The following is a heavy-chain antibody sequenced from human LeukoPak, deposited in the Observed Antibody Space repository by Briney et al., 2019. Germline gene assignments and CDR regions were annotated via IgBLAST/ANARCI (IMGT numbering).Heavy chain of an antibody. CDR2: IYSGGST. D-gene: IGHD3-3*01. CDR3: ARSSVGVRFLEWLLPLDY. J-gene: IGHJ4*02. V-gene: IGHV3-66*01. CDR1: GFTVSSNY. Sequence: GGSLRLSCAASGFTVSSNYMSWVRQAPGKGLEWVSVIYSGGSTYYADSVKGRFTISRDNSKNTLYLQMNSLRVEDTAVYYCARSSVGVRFLEWLLPLDYWGQGTLVTVSS.